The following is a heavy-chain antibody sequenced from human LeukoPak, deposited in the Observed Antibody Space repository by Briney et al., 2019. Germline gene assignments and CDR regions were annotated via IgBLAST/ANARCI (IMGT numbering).Heavy chain of an antibody. V-gene: IGHV3-30*03. D-gene: IGHD4-17*01. CDR1: GFIVSNNY. CDR2: ISYDGSNK. J-gene: IGHJ4*02. CDR3: ARPTTYDYGDYLTTEGSGNIGY. Sequence: QSGGSLRLSCAASGFIVSNNYMSWVRQAPGKGLEWVAVISYDGSNKYYADSVRGRFTISRDNSKNTLYLQMNSLRAEDTAVYYCARPTTYDYGDYLTTEGSGNIGYWGQGTLVTVSA.